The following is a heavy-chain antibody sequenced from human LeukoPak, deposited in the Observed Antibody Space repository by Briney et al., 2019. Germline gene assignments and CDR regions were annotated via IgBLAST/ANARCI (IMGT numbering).Heavy chain of an antibody. D-gene: IGHD3-16*02. Sequence: GESPKISCKGSEYSFTTYWIGWVRQMPGKGLEWMGIIYPGDSDTRYSPSFQGQVTISADKSINTAYLQWSSLKASDTAMYYCARRFSGAITFGGVIVRYFDYWGQGTLVTVSS. J-gene: IGHJ4*02. CDR2: IYPGDSDT. V-gene: IGHV5-51*01. CDR3: ARRFSGAITFGGVIVRYFDY. CDR1: EYSFTTYW.